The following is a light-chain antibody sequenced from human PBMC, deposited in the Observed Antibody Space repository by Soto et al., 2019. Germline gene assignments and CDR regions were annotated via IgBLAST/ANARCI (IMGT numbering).Light chain of an antibody. CDR2: DAS. V-gene: IGKV1-5*01. Sequence: DIQMTQSPSTLSASVGDRVTITCRASQSIGTWLAWYQHKPGRAPKLLIYDASTLEGGVPSRFSGSRSGTESTFSISSLXXXXXXXXXCQQYNSXSRAFGQGTKVXIK. CDR1: QSIGTW. CDR3: QQYNSXSRA. J-gene: IGKJ1*01.